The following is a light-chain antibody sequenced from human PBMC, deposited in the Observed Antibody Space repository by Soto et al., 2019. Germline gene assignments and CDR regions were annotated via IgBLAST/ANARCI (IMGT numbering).Light chain of an antibody. V-gene: IGLV1-40*01. Sequence: QSVLTQPPSVSGAPGQKVIISCTGSSSNIGAGYDVHWYQQLPGTAPKLLIYGNSNRPSGVPDRLSGSKSGTSASLAITGLQVEDEADYYCQSYDSSLSAAVFGGGTKLNVL. J-gene: IGLJ2*01. CDR2: GNS. CDR3: QSYDSSLSAAV. CDR1: SSNIGAGYD.